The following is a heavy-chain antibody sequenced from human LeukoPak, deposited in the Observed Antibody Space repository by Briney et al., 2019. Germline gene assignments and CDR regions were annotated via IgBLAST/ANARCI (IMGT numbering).Heavy chain of an antibody. CDR1: GGSFSGYY. J-gene: IGHJ4*02. CDR3: AAGGTVTTFDY. Sequence: PSETLSLTCAVYGGSFSGYYWSWIRQPPGKGLEWIGEINHSGSTNYNPSLKSRVTISVDTSKNQFSLKLSSATAADTAVYYCAAGGTVTTFDYRGQGTLVTVSS. V-gene: IGHV4-34*01. CDR2: INHSGST. D-gene: IGHD4-11*01.